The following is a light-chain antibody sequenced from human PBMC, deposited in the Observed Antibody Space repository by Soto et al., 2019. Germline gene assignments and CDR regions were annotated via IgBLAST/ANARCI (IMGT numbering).Light chain of an antibody. J-gene: IGLJ1*01. CDR2: EVT. Sequence: QSALTQPASGYGSPGQSIAISCTGTSSDVGGYDYVSWYQQHPDKAPKLMIYEVTKRPSGVSNRFSGSKSGNTASLTISGLQPEDEADYYCSSHTSGNTRVFGSGTKVTVL. CDR1: SSDVGGYDY. CDR3: SSHTSGNTRV. V-gene: IGLV2-14*01.